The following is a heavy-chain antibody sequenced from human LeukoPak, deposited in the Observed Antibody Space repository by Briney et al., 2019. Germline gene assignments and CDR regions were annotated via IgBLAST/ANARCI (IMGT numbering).Heavy chain of an antibody. Sequence: PSETLSLTCAVNGGSFSDYQWSWIRQPPGKGLEWIGEINHSGNSNYDPSLKSRLTMSVDTSKNQFSLRLSSVTAADTAVYYCARGFWVYSSGWSYHYGLDVWGQGTTVTVSS. D-gene: IGHD6-19*01. CDR2: INHSGNS. V-gene: IGHV4-34*01. CDR3: ARGFWVYSSGWSYHYGLDV. CDR1: GGSFSDYQ. J-gene: IGHJ6*02.